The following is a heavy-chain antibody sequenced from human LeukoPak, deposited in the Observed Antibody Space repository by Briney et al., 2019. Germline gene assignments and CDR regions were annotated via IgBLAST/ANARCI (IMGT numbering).Heavy chain of an antibody. CDR2: INPNSGGT. Sequence: ASVKVSCKASGYTFTGYYMHWVRQAPGQGLEWMGWINPNSGGTNYAQKFQGRVTMTRDTSISTAYMELSRLRSDDTAVYYCARARGVGFLVGSKSFDYWGQGTLVTVSS. CDR1: GYTFTGYY. CDR3: ARARGVGFLVGSKSFDY. D-gene: IGHD3-3*01. V-gene: IGHV1-2*02. J-gene: IGHJ4*02.